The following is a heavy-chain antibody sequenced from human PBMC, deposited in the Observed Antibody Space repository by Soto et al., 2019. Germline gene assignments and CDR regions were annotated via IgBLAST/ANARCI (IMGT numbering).Heavy chain of an antibody. CDR2: IYNGGST. D-gene: IGHD6-13*01. CDR3: ARLSGSWQSWFDP. CDR1: GASVSSNYYS. J-gene: IGHJ5*02. Sequence: SETLSLTCTVSGASVSSNYYSWSWIRQPPGRDLEWIGHIYNGGSTYSNPSLNSRVTVSLDTSKNQFSLNLNSVTAADTAVYYCARLSGSWQSWFDPWGQGTLVTVSS. V-gene: IGHV4-30-4*01.